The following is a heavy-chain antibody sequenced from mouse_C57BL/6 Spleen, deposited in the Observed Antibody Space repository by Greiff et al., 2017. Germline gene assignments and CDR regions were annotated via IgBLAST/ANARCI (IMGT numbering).Heavy chain of an antibody. V-gene: IGHV1-69*01. J-gene: IGHJ4*01. D-gene: IGHD2-4*01. CDR2: IDPSDSYT. Sequence: VQLQQPGAELVMPGASVKLSCKASGYTFTSYWMHWVKQRPGQGLEWIGEIDPSDSYTNYNQKFKGKSTLTVDKSSSTAYMQLSSLTSEDSAVYYCARSGFYDYDGNYAMDYWGQGTSVTVSS. CDR3: ARSGFYDYDGNYAMDY. CDR1: GYTFTSYW.